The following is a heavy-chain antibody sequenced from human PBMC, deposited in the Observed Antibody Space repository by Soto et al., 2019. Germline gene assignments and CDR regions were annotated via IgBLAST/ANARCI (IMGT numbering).Heavy chain of an antibody. J-gene: IGHJ6*02. V-gene: IGHV3-11*01. CDR1: GFPFSDYY. CDR3: ARGYQGAAAGTIDYYYYYGMDV. Sequence: GGSLRLSCAASGFPFSDYYMSWIRQSPGKGLEWVSDISISGSTIYYADSVKGRFTISRDNAKNSLYLQMNSLRAEDTAVYYCARGYQGAAAGTIDYYYYYGMDVWGQGTTVTVSS. CDR2: ISISGSTI. D-gene: IGHD6-13*01.